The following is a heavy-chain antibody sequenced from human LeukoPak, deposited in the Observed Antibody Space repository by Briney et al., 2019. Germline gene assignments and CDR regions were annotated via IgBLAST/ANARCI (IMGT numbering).Heavy chain of an antibody. CDR1: GGSISSSSYY. D-gene: IGHD5/OR15-5a*01. CDR3: ARVSTNWFDP. J-gene: IGHJ5*02. V-gene: IGHV4-39*07. CDR2: IYYSGST. Sequence: SETLSLTCTVSGGSISSSSYYWGWIRQPPGKGLEWIGSIYYSGSTYYNPSLKSRVTISVDKSKNQFSLKLSSVTAADTAVYYCARVSTNWFDPWGQGTLVTVSS.